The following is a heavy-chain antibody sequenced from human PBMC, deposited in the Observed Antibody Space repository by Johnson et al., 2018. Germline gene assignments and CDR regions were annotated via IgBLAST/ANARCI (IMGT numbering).Heavy chain of an antibody. CDR2: IWYDGSNN. CDR1: GFTFSSYG. D-gene: IGHD2-15*01. Sequence: QVQLVESGGGVVQPGRSLRLSCAASGFTFSSYGMHWVRQAPGTVLEWVAVIWYDGSNNYYADSVKGRFTISRDTSKNTLYLQMNSLRAEDTAVYYCARGRDNFYHMDGWGKGTTVTVSS. J-gene: IGHJ6*03. V-gene: IGHV3-33*01. CDR3: ARGRDNFYHMDG.